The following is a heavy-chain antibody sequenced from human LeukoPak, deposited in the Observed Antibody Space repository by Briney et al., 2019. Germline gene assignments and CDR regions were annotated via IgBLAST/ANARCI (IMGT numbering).Heavy chain of an antibody. CDR2: IYSGGST. Sequence: GGSLRLSCAASGFTVSSNYMSWVRQAPGEGLEWVSVIYSGGSTYYADSVRGRFTISRDNSKSTLYLQMNSLRAEDTAVYYCAKALSNRITMIVVSGWGQGTLVTVSS. CDR1: GFTVSSNY. CDR3: AKALSNRITMIVVSG. V-gene: IGHV3-53*01. D-gene: IGHD3-22*01. J-gene: IGHJ4*02.